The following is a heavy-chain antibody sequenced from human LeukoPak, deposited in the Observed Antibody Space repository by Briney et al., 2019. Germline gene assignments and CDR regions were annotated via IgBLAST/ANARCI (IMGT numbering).Heavy chain of an antibody. D-gene: IGHD3-10*01. CDR2: NYPGGVDT. CDR1: GSSFTDYW. CDR3: ARSDQLRWFGEPRRPFYYGMDV. V-gene: IGHV5-51*01. Sequence: KTGEFLQTCCQTAGSSFTDYWIGLVRPMPGEGLELMGINYPGGVDTRYRPSFQGQVTISADKSIRTDYLQRSLKASDTAIYYCARSDQLRWFGEPRRPFYYGMDVWGQGTTVTVS. J-gene: IGHJ6*02.